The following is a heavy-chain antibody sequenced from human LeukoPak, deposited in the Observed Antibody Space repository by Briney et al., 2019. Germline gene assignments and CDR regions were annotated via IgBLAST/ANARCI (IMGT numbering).Heavy chain of an antibody. J-gene: IGHJ6*02. D-gene: IGHD3-22*01. CDR2: TYTSGST. Sequence: PSETLSLTCTVSGGSISSYYWSWIRQPAGKGLEWIGRTYTSGSTNYNPSLKSRVTMSVDTSKNQFSLKLSSVTAADTAVYYCARDPYYYDSSGYQYYYYGMDVWGLGTTVTVSS. CDR3: ARDPYYYDSSGYQYYYYGMDV. V-gene: IGHV4-4*07. CDR1: GGSISSYY.